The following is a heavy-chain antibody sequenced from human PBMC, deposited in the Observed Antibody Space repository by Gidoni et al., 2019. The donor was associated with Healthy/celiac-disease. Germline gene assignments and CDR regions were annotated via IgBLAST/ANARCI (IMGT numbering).Heavy chain of an antibody. D-gene: IGHD3-3*01. CDR3: ARAQKPITIFGVVIRTYYFDY. J-gene: IGHJ4*02. CDR2: INTNTGNP. V-gene: IGHV7-4-1*02. CDR1: GYTFTSYA. Sequence: QVQLVQSGSELKKPGASVKVSCKASGYTFTSYAMNWVRQAPGQGLEWMGWINTNTGNPTYAQGFTGRFVFSLDTSVSTAYLQISSLKAEDTAVYYCARAQKPITIFGVVIRTYYFDYWGQGTLVTVSS.